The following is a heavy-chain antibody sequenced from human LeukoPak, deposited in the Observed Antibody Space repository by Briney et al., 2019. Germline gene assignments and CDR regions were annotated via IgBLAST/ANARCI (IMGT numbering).Heavy chain of an antibody. J-gene: IGHJ4*02. CDR3: ARHLWGSYSDLDY. CDR1: GGSPSSYY. D-gene: IGHD3-16*01. V-gene: IGHV4-59*08. Sequence: SETLSLTCTVSGGSPSSYYWSWIRQPPGPEPERMGYIYYTGSTNYNPSLKSRVTISVDTSKNQFSLKLSSVTAADTAVYYCARHLWGSYSDLDYWGQGTLVTVSS. CDR2: IYYTGST.